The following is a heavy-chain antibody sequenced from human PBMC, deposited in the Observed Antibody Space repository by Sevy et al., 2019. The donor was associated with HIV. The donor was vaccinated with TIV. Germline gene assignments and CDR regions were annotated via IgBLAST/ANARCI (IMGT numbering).Heavy chain of an antibody. J-gene: IGHJ4*02. D-gene: IGHD6-6*01. V-gene: IGHV3-23*01. Sequence: GGSLRLSCAASGFTFSSYAMSWVRQAPGKGLEWVSAISGSGGSTYYADSVKGRFTISRDNSKNTLYLQMNSLRADDTAVYYCAEDSFERYSSSSRSFDYWGQGTLVTVSS. CDR3: AEDSFERYSSSSRSFDY. CDR1: GFTFSSYA. CDR2: ISGSGGST.